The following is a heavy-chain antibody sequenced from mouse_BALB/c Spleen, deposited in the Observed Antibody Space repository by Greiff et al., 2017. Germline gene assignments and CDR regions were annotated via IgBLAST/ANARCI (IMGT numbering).Heavy chain of an antibody. V-gene: IGHV5-4*02. D-gene: IGHD1-2*01. J-gene: IGHJ4*01. CDR1: GFTFSDYY. Sequence: EVQRVESGGGLVKPGGSLKLSCAASGFTFSDYYMYWVRQTPEKRLEWVATISDGGSYTYYPDSVKGRFTISRDNAKNNLYLQMSSLKSEDTAMYYCAREHYYGYDAMDYWGQGTSVTVSS. CDR3: AREHYYGYDAMDY. CDR2: ISDGGSYT.